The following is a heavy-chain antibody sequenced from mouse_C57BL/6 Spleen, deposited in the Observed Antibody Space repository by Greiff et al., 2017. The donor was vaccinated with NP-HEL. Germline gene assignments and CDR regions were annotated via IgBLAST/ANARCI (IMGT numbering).Heavy chain of an antibody. Sequence: EVQVVESGEGLVKPGGSLKLSCAASGFTFSSYAMSWVRQTPAKRLEWVAYISSGGDYIYYADTVKGRFTISRDNARNTLYLQMSSLKSEDTAMYYCTRGPLNYFDYWGQGTTLTVSS. CDR1: GFTFSSYA. CDR2: ISSGGDYI. V-gene: IGHV5-9-1*02. CDR3: TRGPLNYFDY. J-gene: IGHJ2*01.